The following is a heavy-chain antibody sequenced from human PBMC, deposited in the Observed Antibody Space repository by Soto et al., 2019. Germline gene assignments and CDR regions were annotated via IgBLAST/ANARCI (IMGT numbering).Heavy chain of an antibody. CDR3: ARAHCSGGSCYLGYGMDV. CDR1: GYNFTSYA. Sequence: ASVKVSCKASGYNFTSYAMHWVRQAPGQRLEWMGWINAGNGNTKYSQKFQGRVTITRDTSASTAYMELSSLRSEDTAVYYCARAHCSGGSCYLGYGMDVWGQGTTVTVSS. V-gene: IGHV1-3*01. CDR2: INAGNGNT. D-gene: IGHD2-15*01. J-gene: IGHJ6*02.